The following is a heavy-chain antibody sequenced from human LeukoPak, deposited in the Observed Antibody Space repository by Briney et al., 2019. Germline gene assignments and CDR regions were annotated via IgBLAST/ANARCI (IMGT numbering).Heavy chain of an antibody. Sequence: GESLKISCKGSGYSFTSYWIGWVRQMPGKGLEWMGIIYPGDSDTRYSPSFQGQVTISADKSISTAYLQWSSLKASDTAMYYCARQPYSGYDLFCGMDVWGQGTTVTVSS. CDR2: IYPGDSDT. D-gene: IGHD5-12*01. CDR1: GYSFTSYW. CDR3: ARQPYSGYDLFCGMDV. J-gene: IGHJ6*02. V-gene: IGHV5-51*01.